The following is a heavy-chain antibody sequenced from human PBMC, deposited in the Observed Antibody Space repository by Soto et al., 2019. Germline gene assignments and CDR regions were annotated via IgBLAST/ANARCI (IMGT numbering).Heavy chain of an antibody. CDR1: GFTFSSNS. CDR3: AREDSAGYYYYGMDV. CDR2: ISISSRTI. Sequence: GGSLRLSCAASGFTFSSNSMNWVRQAPGKGLEWVSYISISSRTIYYADSVKGRFTISRDNAKNSLYLQMNSLRDEDTAVYYCAREDSAGYYYYGMDVWGQGTTVTVSS. V-gene: IGHV3-48*02. J-gene: IGHJ6*02.